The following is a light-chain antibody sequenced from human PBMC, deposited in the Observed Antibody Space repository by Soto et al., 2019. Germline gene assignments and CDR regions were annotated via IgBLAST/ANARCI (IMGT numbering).Light chain of an antibody. CDR2: GAS. J-gene: IGKJ1*01. CDR1: QRISSN. V-gene: IGKV3-15*01. Sequence: EIVMTKSPATLSVYPEERATLSCRASQRISSNLAWYQQRPGQAPRLLIYGASTRAPGIPARFSGSGSETVCTLTISSQQSEDCGVYYRQHCNNGPTWTFGQGTKVDIK. CDR3: QHCNNGPTWT.